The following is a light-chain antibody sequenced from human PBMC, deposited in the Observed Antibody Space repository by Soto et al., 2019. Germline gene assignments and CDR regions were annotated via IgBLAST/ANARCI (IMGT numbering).Light chain of an antibody. CDR2: AAY. V-gene: IGKV1-39*01. Sequence: DIQMTQSPFSLSASLGDRVTITCRASQSIRSYLNWYQQKPGKAPKLLIYAAYSLQSGVPSRFTGSGSGTDFTLTISCLQPEDFATYYCQQCYSNPRTFGQGTKVDIK. CDR1: QSIRSY. CDR3: QQCYSNPRT. J-gene: IGKJ1*01.